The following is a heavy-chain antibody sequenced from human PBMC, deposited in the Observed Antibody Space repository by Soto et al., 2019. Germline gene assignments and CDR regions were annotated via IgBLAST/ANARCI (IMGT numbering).Heavy chain of an antibody. CDR1: GGSISSGGYS. J-gene: IGHJ6*02. D-gene: IGHD6-25*01. CDR3: ARGQAASYGMDV. Sequence: SETLSLTCAVSGGSISSGGYSWSWIRQPPGKGLEWIGYIYHSGSTYYNPSLKSRVTISVDRSKNQFSLKLSSVTAADTAVYYCARGQAASYGMDVWGQGTTVTVSS. CDR2: IYHSGST. V-gene: IGHV4-30-2*01.